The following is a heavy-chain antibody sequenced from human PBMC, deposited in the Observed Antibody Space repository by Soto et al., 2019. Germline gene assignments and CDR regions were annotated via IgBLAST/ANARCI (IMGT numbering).Heavy chain of an antibody. V-gene: IGHV4-59*01. CDR3: GRDLRVGYSNGDRSTFVI. J-gene: IGHJ3*02. CDR2: IYSSGST. CDR1: GGSIRGYY. D-gene: IGHD5-18*01. Sequence: SEMLRLTCSVSGGSIRGYYWRWIRQPTGKGLEWIGNIYSSGSTNYNPSLESRVTISVDTSKNQFSLKLTSVTAADMGVYYCGRDLRVGYSNGDRSTFVIWGQGTQVTVSS.